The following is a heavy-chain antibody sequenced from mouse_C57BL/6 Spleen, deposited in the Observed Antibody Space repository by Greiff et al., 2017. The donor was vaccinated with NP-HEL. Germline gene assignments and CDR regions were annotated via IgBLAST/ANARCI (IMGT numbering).Heavy chain of an antibody. Sequence: VQLQQSGPELVKPGASVKISCKASGYTFTDYYMNWVKQSHGKSLEWIGDINPNNGGTSYNQKFKGKATLTVDKSSSTAYMELRSLTSEDSAVYYCARGGGLGLDYWGQGTTLTVSS. V-gene: IGHV1-26*01. J-gene: IGHJ2*01. CDR2: INPNNGGT. CDR1: GYTFTDYY. D-gene: IGHD3-3*01. CDR3: ARGGGLGLDY.